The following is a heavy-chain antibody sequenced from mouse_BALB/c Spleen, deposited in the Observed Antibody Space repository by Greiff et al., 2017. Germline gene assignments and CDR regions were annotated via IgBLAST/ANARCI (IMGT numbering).Heavy chain of an antibody. CDR2: INPYNDGT. J-gene: IGHJ1*01. D-gene: IGHD2-3*01. CDR3: AREGIYDGYYRYFDV. Sequence: VQLQQSGPELVKPGASVKMSCKASGYTFTSYVMHWVKQKPGQGLEWIGYINPYNDGTKYNEKFKGKATLTSDKSSSTAYMELSSLTSEDSAVYYCAREGIYDGYYRYFDVWGAGTTVTVSS. V-gene: IGHV1-14*01. CDR1: GYTFTSYV.